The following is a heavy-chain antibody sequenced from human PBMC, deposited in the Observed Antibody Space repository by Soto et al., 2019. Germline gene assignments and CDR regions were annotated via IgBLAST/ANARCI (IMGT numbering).Heavy chain of an antibody. CDR3: AALFRWARGDAFDI. CDR2: ISSSGGST. J-gene: IGHJ3*02. V-gene: IGHV3-23*01. D-gene: IGHD1-26*01. CDR1: GFTFSTYA. Sequence: EMQLLESGGGLVQPGGSLRLSCAASGFTFSTYAMSWVRQAPGKGLEWVSAISSSGGSTYYADSVKGRFTISRDNSKNTLYLQMNSLRAEDTALYYCAALFRWARGDAFDIWGQGTMVTVSS.